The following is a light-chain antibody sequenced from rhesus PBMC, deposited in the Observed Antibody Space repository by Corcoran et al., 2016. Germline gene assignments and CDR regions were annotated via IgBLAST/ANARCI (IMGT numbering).Light chain of an antibody. CDR3: QQGYSTPRK. CDR1: QGLSNA. V-gene: IGKV1-33*02. Sequence: DIQMSQSPSSLSASVGDKVTITCRASQGLSNALAWYQQIPGKAPTLLIYAASSLESAVPSRLSGSKSGTDFTLNISSLQPEDFATYYCQQGYSTPRKFGQGTKVEIK. CDR2: AAS. J-gene: IGKJ1*01.